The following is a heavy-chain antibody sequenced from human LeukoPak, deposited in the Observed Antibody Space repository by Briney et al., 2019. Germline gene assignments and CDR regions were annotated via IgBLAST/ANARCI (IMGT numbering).Heavy chain of an antibody. V-gene: IGHV4-61*02. D-gene: IGHD5-12*01. CDR2: IYTSGST. CDR3: ARRDAVGYSGYDSPYYYYYYMDV. J-gene: IGHJ6*03. CDR1: GGSISSGSYY. Sequence: PSETLSLTCTVSGGSISSGSYYWSWIRQPAGKGLEWIGRIYTSGSTNYNPSLKSRVTISVDTSKNQFSLKLSSVTAADTAVYYCARRDAVGYSGYDSPYYYYYYMDVWGKGTTVTISS.